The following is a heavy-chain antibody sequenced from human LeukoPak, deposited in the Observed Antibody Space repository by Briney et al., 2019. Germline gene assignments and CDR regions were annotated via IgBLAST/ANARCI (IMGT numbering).Heavy chain of an antibody. CDR3: ARGEKWDLHAFDV. D-gene: IGHD1-26*01. CDR1: GESFSGYY. V-gene: IGHV4-34*01. CDR2: INHSGST. Sequence: SETLSLTCAVYGESFSGYYWSWIRQPPGKGLEWIGEINHSGSTNYNPSLKSRVTVSVDTSKNQFSLMLTSLTSTDTAIYYCARGEKWDLHAFDVWGHGTMVTVSS. J-gene: IGHJ3*01.